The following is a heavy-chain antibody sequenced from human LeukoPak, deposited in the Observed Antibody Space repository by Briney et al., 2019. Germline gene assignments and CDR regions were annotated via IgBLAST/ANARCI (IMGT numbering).Heavy chain of an antibody. J-gene: IGHJ3*02. D-gene: IGHD3-10*01. CDR1: GFTFSSYG. CDR3: AKDRTYYYGSGSYYNGDAFDI. V-gene: IGHV3-30*18. CDR2: ISYDGSNK. Sequence: GRSLRLSCAAFGFTFSSYGMHWVRQAPGKGLEWVAVISYDGSNKYYADSVKGRFTISRDNSKNTLYLQMNSLRAEDTAVYYCAKDRTYYYGSGSYYNGDAFDIWGQGTMVTVSS.